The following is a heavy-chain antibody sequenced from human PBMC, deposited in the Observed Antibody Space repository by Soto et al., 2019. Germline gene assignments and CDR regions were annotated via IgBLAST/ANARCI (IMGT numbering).Heavy chain of an antibody. CDR3: ARFNWYFDL. Sequence: PSETLSLTCTVSGGSISSYYWSWIRQPPGKGLEWIGYIYYSGSTNYNPSLKSRVTISVDTPKNQLSLKLSSVTAADTAVYYCARFNWYFDLWGRGTLVTVSS. CDR1: GGSISSYY. J-gene: IGHJ2*01. V-gene: IGHV4-59*08. CDR2: IYYSGST.